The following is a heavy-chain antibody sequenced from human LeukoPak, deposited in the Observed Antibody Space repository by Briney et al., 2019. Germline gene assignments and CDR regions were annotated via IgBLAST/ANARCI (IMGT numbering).Heavy chain of an antibody. J-gene: IGHJ6*02. CDR2: IYHSGST. V-gene: IGHV4-30-2*01. CDR1: GGSISSGGYS. Sequence: SETLSLTCAVSGGSISSGGYSWSWIRQPPGKGLEWIGYIYHSGSTYYNPSLKSRVTISVDRSKNQFSLKLSSVTAADTAVYYCAREVLLIAGRNYGMDVWGQGTTVTVSS. CDR3: AREVLLIAGRNYGMDV. D-gene: IGHD2-21*01.